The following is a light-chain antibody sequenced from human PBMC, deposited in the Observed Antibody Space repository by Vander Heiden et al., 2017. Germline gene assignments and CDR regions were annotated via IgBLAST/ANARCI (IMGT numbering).Light chain of an antibody. J-gene: IGLJ3*02. V-gene: IGLV2-14*01. CDR2: DAS. Sequence: QSPLTPPASVSVSPRQSITISCTGTSGDVGDNLFVFCHQQHRGKAPNIMIEDASNPSAGVPNRFAGSTAGNTASLTISVLQADDEADYYCSSYRSSTLLVFGGGTKLTVL. CDR3: SSYRSSTLLV. CDR1: SGDVGDNLF.